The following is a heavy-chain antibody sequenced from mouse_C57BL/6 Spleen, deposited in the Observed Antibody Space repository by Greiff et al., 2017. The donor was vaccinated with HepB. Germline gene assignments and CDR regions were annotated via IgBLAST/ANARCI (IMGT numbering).Heavy chain of an antibody. Sequence: LVESGPELVKPGASVKISCKASGYAFSSSWMNWVKQRPGKGLEWIGRIYPGDGDTNYNGKFKGKATLTADKSSSTAYMQLSSLTSEDSAVYCCARRIYYGNYKLTYAMDYWGQGTSVTVSS. D-gene: IGHD2-1*01. CDR3: ARRIYYGNYKLTYAMDY. V-gene: IGHV1-82*01. J-gene: IGHJ4*01. CDR1: GYAFSSSW. CDR2: IYPGDGDT.